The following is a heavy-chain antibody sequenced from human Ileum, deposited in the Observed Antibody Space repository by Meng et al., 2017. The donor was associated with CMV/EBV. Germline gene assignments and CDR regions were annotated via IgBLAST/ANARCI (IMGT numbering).Heavy chain of an antibody. V-gene: IGHV3-23*01. CDR3: AKLEVLRFLEWLPVDY. CDR2: IAGSGGSP. Sequence: GESLKISCAASGFIFSSYAMTWVRQAPGKGLEWVSAIAGSGGSPNHADSVKGRFTISRDNFRNMLYLQMNDLRVEDTAIYYCAKLEVLRFLEWLPVDYWGQGTRVTVSS. CDR1: GFIFSSYA. D-gene: IGHD3-3*01. J-gene: IGHJ4*02.